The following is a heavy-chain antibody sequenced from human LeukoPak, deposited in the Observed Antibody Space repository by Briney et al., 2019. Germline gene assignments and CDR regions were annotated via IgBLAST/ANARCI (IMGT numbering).Heavy chain of an antibody. CDR2: IRYDGSNK. CDR3: ANGGYSDGYRHCYG. CDR1: GFTFSSYG. Sequence: GGSLRLSCAEPGFTFSSYGMHWVRQAPGKGLEWVAFIRYDGSNKYYADSVKGRFTISRDNSKNTLYLQMNSLRAEDTAVYYCANGGYSDGYRHCYGWGQGTLVTVSS. J-gene: IGHJ4*02. D-gene: IGHD5-18*01. V-gene: IGHV3-30*02.